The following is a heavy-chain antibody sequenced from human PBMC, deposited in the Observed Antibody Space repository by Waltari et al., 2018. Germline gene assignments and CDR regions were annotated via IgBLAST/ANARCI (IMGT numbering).Heavy chain of an antibody. CDR2: IYYTGST. CDR3: ARVARILEWYYMDV. J-gene: IGHJ6*03. D-gene: IGHD3-3*01. CDR1: GGSISSYY. Sequence: QVQLQESGPGLVKPSETLSLTCTVSGGSISSYYWSWIWQPPGKGLEWIAYIYYTGSTNYNPSLKSRATTSVDTSKNQFSLKVSSVTAADTAVYYCARVARILEWYYMDVWGKGTTVTVSS. V-gene: IGHV4-59*01.